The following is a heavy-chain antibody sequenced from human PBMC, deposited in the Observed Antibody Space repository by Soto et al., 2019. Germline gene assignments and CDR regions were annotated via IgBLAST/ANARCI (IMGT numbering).Heavy chain of an antibody. CDR2: INPNSSGT. Sequence: ASVQVSCKASGYSLRGNYIHWVRQTPGQGLEWMGWINPNSSGTVYAQKFQGRVTMTRDTSLTTVYMQLNRLTSDGSAVYYCARDLIVDGPDNYAMDVWGQGTTVTVSS. CDR1: GYSLRGNY. D-gene: IGHD3-22*01. J-gene: IGHJ6*02. V-gene: IGHV1-2*02. CDR3: ARDLIVDGPDNYAMDV.